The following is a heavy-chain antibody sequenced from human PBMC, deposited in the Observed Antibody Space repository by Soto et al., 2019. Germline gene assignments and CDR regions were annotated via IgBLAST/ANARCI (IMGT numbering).Heavy chain of an antibody. CDR2: INHSGST. V-gene: IGHV4-34*01. J-gene: IGHJ6*03. Sequence: PSETLSLTCAVYGGSFSGYYWSWIRQPPGKGLEWIGEINHSGSTNYNPSLKSRVTISVDTSKNQFSLKLSSVTAADTAVYYCARTRGSIAARRGYYYYYYMDVWGKGTTVTVSS. D-gene: IGHD6-6*01. CDR1: GGSFSGYY. CDR3: ARTRGSIAARRGYYYYYYMDV.